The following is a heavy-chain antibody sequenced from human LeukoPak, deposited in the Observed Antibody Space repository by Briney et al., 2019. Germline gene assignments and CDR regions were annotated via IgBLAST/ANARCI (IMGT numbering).Heavy chain of an antibody. J-gene: IGHJ5*02. CDR1: GYTFTGYY. Sequence: RASVKGSCKASGYTFTGYYMHWVRHAPGQGLVCMGWINPNSGGTNYAQKFQGRVTMTRDTSISTAYMELSRLRSDDTAVYYCARGPNWYYDFWSGYYTSNWFDPWGQGTLVTVSS. D-gene: IGHD3-3*01. CDR3: ARGPNWYYDFWSGYYTSNWFDP. V-gene: IGHV1-2*02. CDR2: INPNSGGT.